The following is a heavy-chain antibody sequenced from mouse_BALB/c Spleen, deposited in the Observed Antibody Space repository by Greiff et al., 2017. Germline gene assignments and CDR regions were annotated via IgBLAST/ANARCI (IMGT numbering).Heavy chain of an antibody. CDR3: GMGYDGDY. CDR1: GFNIKDTY. Sequence: EVKLVESGAELVKPGASVKLSCTASGFNIKDTYMHWVKQRPEQGLEWIGRIDPANGNTKYDPKFQGKATITADTSSNTAYLQLSSLTSEDTAVYYCGMGYDGDYWGQGTTLTVSS. V-gene: IGHV14-3*02. CDR2: IDPANGNT. D-gene: IGHD2-2*01. J-gene: IGHJ2*01.